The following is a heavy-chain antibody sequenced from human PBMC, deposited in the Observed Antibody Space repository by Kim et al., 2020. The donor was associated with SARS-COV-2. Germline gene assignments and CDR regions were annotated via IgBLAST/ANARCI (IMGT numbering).Heavy chain of an antibody. CDR1: GDTFTSYA. CDR3: SRANLITMVQGVISDYYGIDV. CDR2: INAGNGNT. J-gene: IGHJ6*02. Sequence: ASVKFSCKASGDTFTSYARHGVRQAPGQRLEWMGWINAGNGNTKYSQKFQGRVTITRDTSASTAYMELSSLRSEDTAVYYCSRANLITMVQGVISDYYGIDVWGQGTTVTVSS. V-gene: IGHV1-3*01. D-gene: IGHD3-10*01.